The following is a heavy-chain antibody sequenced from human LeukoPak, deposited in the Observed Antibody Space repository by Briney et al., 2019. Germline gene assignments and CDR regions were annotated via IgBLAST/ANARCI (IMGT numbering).Heavy chain of an antibody. CDR3: ARDGYGGSSEGSYYYGMDV. CDR1: GGTFSSYA. D-gene: IGHD4-23*01. J-gene: IGHJ6*02. V-gene: IGHV1-69*01. Sequence: AVKVSCKASGGTFSSYAISWVRQAPGQGLEWMGGIIPIFGTANYAQNFQGRVTITADESTSTAYMELSSLRAEDTAVYYCARDGYGGSSEGSYYYGMDVWGQGTTVTVSS. CDR2: IIPIFGTA.